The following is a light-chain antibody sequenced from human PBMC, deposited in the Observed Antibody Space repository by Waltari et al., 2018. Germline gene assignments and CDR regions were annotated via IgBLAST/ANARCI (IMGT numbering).Light chain of an antibody. J-gene: IGKJ2*01. CDR1: QSVSSSY. CDR2: GAS. Sequence: EIVLTQSPGTLSLSPGERATLSCRASQSVSSSYLAWYQQKPGQAPRLLIYGASSMATCIPYRFSGSGSGTDFTLTISRLEPEDFAVYYCQQYGSSPYTFGQGTKLEIK. V-gene: IGKV3-20*01. CDR3: QQYGSSPYT.